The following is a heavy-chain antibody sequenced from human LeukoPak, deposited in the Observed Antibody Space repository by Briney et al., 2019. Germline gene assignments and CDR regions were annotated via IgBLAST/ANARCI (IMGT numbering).Heavy chain of an antibody. D-gene: IGHD3-22*01. CDR3: ARDLPTYYYDSSGYYSPYYYYGMDV. Sequence: GASVKVSCKASGYTFTSYYMHWVRQAPGQGLEWMGTINPSGGSTSYAQKFQGRVTMTRDTSTSTVYMELSSLRSEDTAVYYCARDLPTYYYDSSGYYSPYYYYGMDVWGQGTTVTVSS. V-gene: IGHV1-46*01. CDR2: INPSGGST. CDR1: GYTFTSYY. J-gene: IGHJ6*02.